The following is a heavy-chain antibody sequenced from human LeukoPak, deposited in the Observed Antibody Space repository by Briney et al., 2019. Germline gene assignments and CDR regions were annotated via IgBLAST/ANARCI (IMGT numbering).Heavy chain of an antibody. CDR1: GDSITSRY. D-gene: IGHD6-19*01. CDR3: ARDHSSGWNDF. Sequence: SETLSLTCTVSGDSITSRYWTWIRHPPGKRLEWIGYISHSGSTNYNPSIKSRLTMSLDPSKNHFSLKLRSVTAADTAVYYCARDHSSGWNDFWGQGTLVTVSS. J-gene: IGHJ4*02. V-gene: IGHV4-59*11. CDR2: ISHSGST.